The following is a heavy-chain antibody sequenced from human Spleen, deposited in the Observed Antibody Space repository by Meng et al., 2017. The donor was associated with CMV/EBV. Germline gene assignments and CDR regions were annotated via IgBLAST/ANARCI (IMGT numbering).Heavy chain of an antibody. Sequence: HISLKGSGPMLVKPTPTLTLTGTFAGLFIIPRGVRVGCIRQLPGKALEWLALIYWDDDKRYNPSLKSRLTITKDTSKNQVVLTMTNMDPVDTATYYCAHSAQVTIFGVVIGYDYWGQGTLVTVSS. CDR3: AHSAQVTIFGVVIGYDY. V-gene: IGHV2-5*02. CDR2: IYWDDDK. J-gene: IGHJ4*02. D-gene: IGHD3-3*01. CDR1: GLFIIPRGVR.